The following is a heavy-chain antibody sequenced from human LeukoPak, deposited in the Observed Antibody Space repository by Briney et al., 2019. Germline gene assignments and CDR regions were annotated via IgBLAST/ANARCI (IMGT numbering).Heavy chain of an antibody. CDR2: IYYSGST. CDR1: GGSISSGGYY. Sequence: SETLSLTCSVSGGSISSGGYYWSWIRQHPGKGLEWIGYIYYSGSTNYNPSLKSRVTISVDTSKNQFSLKLSSVTAADTAVYYCARHEEAAYYDMRSHAFDIWGQGTMVTVSS. CDR3: ARHEEAAYYDMRSHAFDI. J-gene: IGHJ3*02. D-gene: IGHD3-22*01. V-gene: IGHV4-31*02.